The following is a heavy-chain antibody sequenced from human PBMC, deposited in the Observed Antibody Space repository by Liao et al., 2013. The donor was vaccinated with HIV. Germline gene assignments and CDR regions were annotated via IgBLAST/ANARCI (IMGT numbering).Heavy chain of an antibody. CDR2: IYTSGST. V-gene: IGHV4-61*02. D-gene: IGHD4/OR15-4a*01. Sequence: QVQLQESGPGLVKPSQTLSLTCTVSGGSISSGSYYWSWIRQPAGKGLEWIGRIYTSGSTNYNPSLKSRVTISVDTSKNQFSLKLSSVTAADTAVYFCARMPSDYKQPFDYWGQGALVTVSS. J-gene: IGHJ4*02. CDR1: GGSISSGSYY. CDR3: ARMPSDYKQPFDY.